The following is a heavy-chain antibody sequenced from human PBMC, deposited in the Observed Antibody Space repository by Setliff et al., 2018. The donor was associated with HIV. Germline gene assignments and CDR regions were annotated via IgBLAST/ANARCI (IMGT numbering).Heavy chain of an antibody. D-gene: IGHD2-15*01. Sequence: GESLKISCKASGYSFTSYWISWVRQMPGKGLEWMGRIDPSDSYTNYSPSFQGHVTISADKSISTAYLQWSSLKASDTAMYYCATTRGYCSGGSCYSPPYMDVWGKGTKVTVSS. V-gene: IGHV5-10-1*01. CDR2: IDPSDSYT. CDR3: ATTRGYCSGGSCYSPPYMDV. CDR1: GYSFTSYW. J-gene: IGHJ6*03.